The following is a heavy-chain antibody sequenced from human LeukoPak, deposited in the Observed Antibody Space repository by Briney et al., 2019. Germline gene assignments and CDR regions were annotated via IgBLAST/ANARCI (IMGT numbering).Heavy chain of an antibody. CDR1: GGSFSGYY. J-gene: IGHJ4*02. Sequence: SETLSLTCAVYGGSFSGYYWSWIRKPPGKGLEWIGEINHSGSTNYNPSLKSRVTISVDTSKNQFSLKLSSVTAADTAVYYCARLGVYCGSTSCHPLWGQGTLVTVSS. CDR3: ARLGVYCGSTSCHPL. CDR2: INHSGST. V-gene: IGHV4-34*01. D-gene: IGHD2-2*01.